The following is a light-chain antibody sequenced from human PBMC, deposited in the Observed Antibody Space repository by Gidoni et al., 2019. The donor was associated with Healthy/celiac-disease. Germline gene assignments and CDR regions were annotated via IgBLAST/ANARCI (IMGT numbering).Light chain of an antibody. CDR2: KAS. Sequence: DIQMTQSPSTLSASVGDRVTITCRASQSISSWLAWYQQKPGKAPKLLIYKASSLESGVPSRFSGSGSGTEFTLTSSSLQPDDFATDYCQQYNSYPLTFXGXTKVEIK. J-gene: IGKJ4*01. V-gene: IGKV1-5*03. CDR3: QQYNSYPLT. CDR1: QSISSW.